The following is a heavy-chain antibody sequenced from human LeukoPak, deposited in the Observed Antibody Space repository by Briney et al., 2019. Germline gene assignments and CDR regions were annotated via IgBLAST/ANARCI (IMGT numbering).Heavy chain of an antibody. J-gene: IGHJ4*02. V-gene: IGHV3-21*01. D-gene: IGHD3-22*01. CDR2: ISSSSSYI. CDR1: GFTFSSYS. Sequence: GGALRLSCEASGFTFSSYSMNWVRQAPGKGLEWVSSISSSSSYIYYADSVKGRFTISRDNAKNTLILQMNSLRAEDTAVYYCARDYYSRFDYWGQGTLVTVSS. CDR3: ARDYYSRFDY.